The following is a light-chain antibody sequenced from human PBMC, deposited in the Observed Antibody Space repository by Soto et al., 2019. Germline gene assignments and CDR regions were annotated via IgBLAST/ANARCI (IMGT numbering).Light chain of an antibody. CDR3: QKYNSAPLT. V-gene: IGKV1-27*01. CDR1: QGISNY. CDR2: VAS. Sequence: ILLTQSPFSLFASLGDRITNTLRASQGISNYLAWYQQKPGKVPKLLIYVASTLQAGVPSRFSGSGSGTDFTLTISSLQPEDVATYYCQKYNSAPLTFGGGTMVDI. J-gene: IGKJ4*01.